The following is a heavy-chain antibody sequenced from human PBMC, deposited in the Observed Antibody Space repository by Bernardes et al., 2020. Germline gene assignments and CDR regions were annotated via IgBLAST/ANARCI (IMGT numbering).Heavy chain of an antibody. CDR2: IYPGDSDT. Sequence: GASLKISCKGSGYSFTSYWIGWVRQMPGKGLEWMGIIYPGDSDTRYSPSFQGQVTISADKSISTAYLQWSSLKASDTAMYYCAAYYDFWSGEAGFDPWGQGTLVTVSS. V-gene: IGHV5-51*01. J-gene: IGHJ5*02. D-gene: IGHD3-3*01. CDR3: AAYYDFWSGEAGFDP. CDR1: GYSFTSYW.